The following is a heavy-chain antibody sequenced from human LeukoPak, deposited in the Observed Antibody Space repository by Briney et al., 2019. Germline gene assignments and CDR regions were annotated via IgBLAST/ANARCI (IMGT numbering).Heavy chain of an antibody. J-gene: IGHJ4*02. CDR2: IHNDGSAT. Sequence: PGGSLRLSCAASGFTFTSYWMHWVRQAPGKGLVWVSRIHNDGSATTYADSVKGRFTISRDNARNTVYLQMNSLRDEDTAVYYCGSITGTTGWGQGTLVTVSS. D-gene: IGHD1-20*01. CDR3: GSITGTTG. V-gene: IGHV3-74*01. CDR1: GFTFTSYW.